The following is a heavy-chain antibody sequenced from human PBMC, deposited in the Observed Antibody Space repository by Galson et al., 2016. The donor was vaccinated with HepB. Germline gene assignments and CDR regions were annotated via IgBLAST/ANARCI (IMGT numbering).Heavy chain of an antibody. J-gene: IGHJ2*01. CDR1: GGSISSSSDY. CDR3: ARHAPNEGSGWILYFDL. V-gene: IGHV4-39*01. CDR2: IYYSGRT. D-gene: IGHD6-19*01. Sequence: ETLSLTCTVSGGSISSSSDYWGWIRQPPGKGLEWIGSIYYSGRTYNNPSLRSRVSISVDTSKNQFSLKLSSVTAADTGVYYCARHAPNEGSGWILYFDLWAVAPWSLSPQ.